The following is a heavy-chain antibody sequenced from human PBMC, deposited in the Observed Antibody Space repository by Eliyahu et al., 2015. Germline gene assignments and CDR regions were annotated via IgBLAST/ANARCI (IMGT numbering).Heavy chain of an antibody. D-gene: IGHD6-13*01. CDR3: ARGSTRELYSSSWYYFDY. CDR2: INHSGST. V-gene: IGHV4-34*01. J-gene: IGHJ4*02. CDR1: GGSFSGYY. Sequence: QVQLQQWGAGLLKPSETLSLTCAVYGGSFSGYYWSWIRQPPGKGLEWIGEINHSGSTNYNPSLKSRVTISVDTSKNQFSLKLSSVTAADTAVYYCARGSTRELYSSSWYYFDYWGQGTLVTVSS.